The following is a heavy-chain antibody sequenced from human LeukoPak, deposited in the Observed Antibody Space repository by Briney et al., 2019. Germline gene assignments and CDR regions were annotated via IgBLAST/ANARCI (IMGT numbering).Heavy chain of an antibody. V-gene: IGHV3-30*18. J-gene: IGHJ4*02. D-gene: IGHD6-19*01. CDR3: AKIAVAGTFDY. CDR1: GFTFSNYA. CDR2: ISYDGSNK. Sequence: GGSLRLSCAASGFTFSNYAMSWVRQAPGKGLEWVAVISYDGSNKYYADSVKGRFTISRDNSKNTLYLQMNSLRAEDTAVYYCAKIAVAGTFDYWGQGTLVTVSS.